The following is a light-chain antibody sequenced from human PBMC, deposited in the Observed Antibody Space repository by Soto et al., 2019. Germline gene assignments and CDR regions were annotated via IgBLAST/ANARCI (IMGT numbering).Light chain of an antibody. J-gene: IGLJ1*01. CDR1: GRDIGAYNY. CDR2: GVK. Sequence: QSALTQPASVSGSPGQSITISCTGSGRDIGAYNYVSWYQQHPGKAPNLIIYGVKNRHSGVSNRFSASKSAFTASLTIAGLQAEDEADYYCSSYTTGYFDVFGPGTKLTVL. CDR3: SSYTTGYFDV. V-gene: IGLV2-14*01.